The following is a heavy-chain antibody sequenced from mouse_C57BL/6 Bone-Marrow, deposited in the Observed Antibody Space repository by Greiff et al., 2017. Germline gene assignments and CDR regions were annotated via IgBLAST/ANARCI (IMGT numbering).Heavy chain of an antibody. CDR3: ARWMDFDY. CDR1: GFTFSSYA. J-gene: IGHJ2*01. Sequence: VESGGGLVKPGGSLKLSCAASGFTFSSYAMSWVRQTPEKRLEWVATISDGGSYTYYPDNVKGRFTISRDNAKNNLYLQMSHLKSEDTAMYYCARWMDFDYWGQGTTRTVSS. D-gene: IGHD2-3*01. CDR2: ISDGGSYT. V-gene: IGHV5-4*01.